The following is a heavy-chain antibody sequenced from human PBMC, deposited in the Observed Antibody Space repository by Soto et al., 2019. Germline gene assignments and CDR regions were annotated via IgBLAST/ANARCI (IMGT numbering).Heavy chain of an antibody. CDR2: ISYDGDNK. CDR1: GFHFDSYG. CDR3: AKDPYGSGSYYTQYYYFGMDV. J-gene: IGHJ6*02. D-gene: IGHD3-10*01. Sequence: QVQLVESGGGVVQPGRSLRLSCAASGFHFDSYGMHWVRQAPGKGPEWVATISYDGDNKYYADSVKGRFTISRDNFKSTLHLQMKSLRTEDTAVYYCAKDPYGSGSYYTQYYYFGMDVWGHGTTVTVSS. V-gene: IGHV3-30*18.